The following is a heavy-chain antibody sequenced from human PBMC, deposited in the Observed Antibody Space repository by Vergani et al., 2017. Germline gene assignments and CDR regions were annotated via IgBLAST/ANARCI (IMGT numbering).Heavy chain of an antibody. CDR2: IYSVGST. CDR1: GFTFSSYG. CDR3: ARAPGTNFDY. Sequence: QVQLVESGGGVVQPGRSLRLSCEASGFTFSSYGMHWVRQAPGKGLEWVSVIYSVGSTYYADSVTGRFTISRENSKNTLYLQMNSLRAEDTAVYYCARAPGTNFDYWGQGTLVTVSS. J-gene: IGHJ4*02. V-gene: IGHV3-NL1*01. D-gene: IGHD1-26*01.